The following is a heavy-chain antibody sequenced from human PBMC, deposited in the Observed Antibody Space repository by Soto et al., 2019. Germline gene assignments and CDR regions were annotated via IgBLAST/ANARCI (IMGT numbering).Heavy chain of an antibody. D-gene: IGHD3-10*01. CDR2: IIPMLGMS. CDR3: ATSYGSGSRPFDY. V-gene: IGHV1-69*02. Sequence: QVQLVQSGAEVKKPGSSVKVSCKASGDTFNFYTISWVRQAPGQGLEWMGRIIPMLGMSNYAQKFQDRVTIIADKSTRTAYMQLSRLRSEDTAIYYCATSYGSGSRPFDYWGQGTLVTVSS. J-gene: IGHJ4*02. CDR1: GDTFNFYT.